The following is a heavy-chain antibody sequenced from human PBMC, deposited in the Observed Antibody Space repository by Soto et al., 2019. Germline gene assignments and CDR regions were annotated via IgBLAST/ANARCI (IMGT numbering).Heavy chain of an antibody. CDR3: AKDWYEDC. CDR2: INTAGTT. J-gene: IGHJ4*02. Sequence: EVQLLESGGGLVQPGGSLRLSCAASGFTFTTYAMTWVRQAPGTGLEWLSAINTAGTTYYADSVKGRFTIARDNDKNTLYLQMNGLRVDDTAVYYCAKDWYEDCWGQGTLVTVSS. D-gene: IGHD6-13*01. V-gene: IGHV3-23*01. CDR1: GFTFTTYA.